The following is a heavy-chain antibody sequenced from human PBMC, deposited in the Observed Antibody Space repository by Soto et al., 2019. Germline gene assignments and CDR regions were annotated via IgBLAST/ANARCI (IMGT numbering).Heavy chain of an antibody. CDR3: AKASRVLTGYYMVS. CDR1: GFTFSSYA. J-gene: IGHJ5*02. V-gene: IGHV3-23*01. Sequence: PGGSLRLSCAASGFTFSSYAMSWVRQAPGKGLEWVSAISGSGGSTYYEDSVKGRFTISRDNSKNTLYLQMNSLRAEDTAVYYCAKASRVLTGYYMVSWGQGTLVTVSS. CDR2: ISGSGGST. D-gene: IGHD3-9*01.